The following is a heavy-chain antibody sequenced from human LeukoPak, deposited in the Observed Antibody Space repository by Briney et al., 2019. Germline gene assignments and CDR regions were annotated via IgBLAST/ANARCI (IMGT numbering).Heavy chain of an antibody. CDR1: GFTFSSYE. CDR2: IRSDGSKK. Sequence: GGSLRLSCAASGFTFSSYEMNWVRQAPGKGLEWVAFIRSDGSKKYYADSVKGRFTISRDNSKNTLYLQMNSLRAEDTAVYYCAKDYSKTSYYGSGTYYRPNWFDPWGQGTLVTVSS. CDR3: AKDYSKTSYYGSGTYYRPNWFDP. D-gene: IGHD3-10*01. J-gene: IGHJ5*02. V-gene: IGHV3-30*02.